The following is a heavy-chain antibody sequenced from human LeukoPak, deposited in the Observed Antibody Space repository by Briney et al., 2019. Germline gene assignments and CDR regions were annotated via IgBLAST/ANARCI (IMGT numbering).Heavy chain of an antibody. CDR1: GYTFTGYY. Sequence: GASVKVSCKASGYTFTGYYMHWVRQAPGQGLEWMGWINPNSGGTNYAQKFQGRVTMTRDTSISIAYMELSRLRSDDTAVYYCARDRSLRYQFDDSSGYFDYWGQGTLVTVSS. D-gene: IGHD3-22*01. CDR2: INPNSGGT. CDR3: ARDRSLRYQFDDSSGYFDY. J-gene: IGHJ4*02. V-gene: IGHV1-2*02.